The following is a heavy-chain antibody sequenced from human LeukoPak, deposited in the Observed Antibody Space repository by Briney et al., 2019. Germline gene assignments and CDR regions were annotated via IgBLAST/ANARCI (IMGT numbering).Heavy chain of an antibody. J-gene: IGHJ4*02. CDR2: IIPILGIA. CDR3: ARGHYYGSGSPHDY. CDR1: GGTFSSYA. Sequence: GASVTVSCKASGGTFSSYAISWVRQAPGQGLEWMGRIIPILGIANYAQKFQGRVTITADKSTSTAYMVLSSLRSEDTAVYYCARGHYYGSGSPHDYWGQGTLVTVSS. V-gene: IGHV1-69*04. D-gene: IGHD3-10*01.